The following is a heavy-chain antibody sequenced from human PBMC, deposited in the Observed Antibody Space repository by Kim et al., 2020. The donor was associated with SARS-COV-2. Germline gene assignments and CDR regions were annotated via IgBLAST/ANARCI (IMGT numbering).Heavy chain of an antibody. J-gene: IGHJ4*02. D-gene: IGHD3-3*01. CDR3: AKDLVVTIFLQGFFDY. V-gene: IGHV3-23*01. Sequence: SVKGRFTDSRDNSKNTLYLQRNSLRDDDTAVYYCAKDLVVTIFLQGFFDYWGQGALVTVSS.